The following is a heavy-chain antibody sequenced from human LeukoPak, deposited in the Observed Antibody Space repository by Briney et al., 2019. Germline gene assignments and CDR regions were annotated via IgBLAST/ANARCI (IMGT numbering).Heavy chain of an antibody. CDR3: ARDRSGAPLIGWFDP. CDR2: IIPIFGTA. J-gene: IGHJ5*02. CDR1: GGTFSSYA. V-gene: IGHV1-69*13. Sequence: ASVKVSCKASGGTFSSYAISWVRQASGQGLEWMGGIIPIFGTANYAQKFQGRVTITADESTSTAYMELSSLRSEDTAVYYCARDRSGAPLIGWFDPWGQGTLVTVSS. D-gene: IGHD3-3*01.